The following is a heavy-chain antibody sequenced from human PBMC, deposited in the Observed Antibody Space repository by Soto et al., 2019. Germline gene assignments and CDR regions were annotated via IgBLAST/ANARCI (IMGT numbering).Heavy chain of an antibody. J-gene: IGHJ3*02. Sequence: ASVKVSCKASGYTFTSYAMHWVRQAPGQRLEWMGWINAGNGNTKYSQKFQGRVTITGDTSASTAYMELSSLRSEDTAVYYCARDPGGFGAFDIWGQGTMVTVSS. V-gene: IGHV1-3*01. CDR3: ARDPGGFGAFDI. D-gene: IGHD3-16*01. CDR1: GYTFTSYA. CDR2: INAGNGNT.